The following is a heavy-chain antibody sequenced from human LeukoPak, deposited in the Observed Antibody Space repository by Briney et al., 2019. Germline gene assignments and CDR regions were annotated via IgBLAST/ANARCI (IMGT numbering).Heavy chain of an antibody. CDR2: ISYDGSNK. V-gene: IGHV3-30*18. Sequence: GGSLRLSCAASGFTFSSYGMHWVRQAPGKGLEWVAVISYDGSNKYYADSVKGRFTISRDNSKNTLYLQMNSLRAEDTAVYYCAKVGPRDAFDIWGQGTMVTVSS. CDR1: GFTFSSYG. J-gene: IGHJ3*02. CDR3: AKVGPRDAFDI.